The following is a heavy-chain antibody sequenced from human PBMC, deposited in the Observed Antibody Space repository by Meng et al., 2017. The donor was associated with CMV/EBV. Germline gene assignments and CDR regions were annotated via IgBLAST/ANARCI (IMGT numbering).Heavy chain of an antibody. J-gene: IGHJ4*02. CDR1: GGSISSGDYH. D-gene: IGHD5-18*01. CDR3: ARHGDTAMVVGIDY. V-gene: IGHV4-61*02. Sequence: QVQLQGSGPGLVKPSQTLSLTCTVSGGSISSGDYHWSWIRQPAGKGLEWIGRIYTSGSTNYNPSLKSRVTMSVDTSKNQFSLKLSSVTAADTAVYYCARHGDTAMVVGIDYWGQGTLVTVSS. CDR2: IYTSGST.